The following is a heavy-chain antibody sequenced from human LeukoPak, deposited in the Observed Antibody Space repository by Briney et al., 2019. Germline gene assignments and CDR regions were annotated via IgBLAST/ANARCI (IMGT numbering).Heavy chain of an antibody. CDR3: AKDRGGGSSSGYYYFDY. CDR2: INPDSGGT. V-gene: IGHV1-2*02. CDR1: GYTFTGYY. Sequence: ASVKVSCKASGYTFTGYYVHWVRQASGQGLEWMGWINPDSGGTNYAQKFQGRVTMTRDTSISTAYMELNSLRSDDTAVYYCAKDRGGGSSSGYYYFDYWGQGTLVTVSS. J-gene: IGHJ4*02. D-gene: IGHD3-22*01.